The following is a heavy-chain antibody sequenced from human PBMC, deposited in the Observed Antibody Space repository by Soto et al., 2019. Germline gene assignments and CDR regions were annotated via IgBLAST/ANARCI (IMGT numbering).Heavy chain of an antibody. J-gene: IGHJ4*02. CDR1: GYTFTGYY. Sequence: ASVKVSCKASGYTFTGYYMHWVRQAPGQGLEWMGWINPNSGGTNYAQKFQGRVTMTRDTSISTAYMELSRLRSDDTAVYYRATSAYDFWSRLTFDYWGQGTLVTVSS. V-gene: IGHV1-2*02. D-gene: IGHD3-3*01. CDR2: INPNSGGT. CDR3: ATSAYDFWSRLTFDY.